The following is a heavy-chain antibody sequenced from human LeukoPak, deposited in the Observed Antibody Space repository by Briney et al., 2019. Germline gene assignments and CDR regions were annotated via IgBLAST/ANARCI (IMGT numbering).Heavy chain of an antibody. J-gene: IGHJ4*02. CDR1: GFTVSSNY. Sequence: GGSLRLSCAASGFTVSSNYMSWVRQAPGRGLEWVSVIYSGGSTCYADSVKGRFTISKDNSKNTLYLQMNNLRAENTAVYYCAKAQAVAGTVPTPYFDYWGQGTLVTVSS. D-gene: IGHD6-19*01. CDR2: IYSGGST. CDR3: AKAQAVAGTVPTPYFDY. V-gene: IGHV3-53*01.